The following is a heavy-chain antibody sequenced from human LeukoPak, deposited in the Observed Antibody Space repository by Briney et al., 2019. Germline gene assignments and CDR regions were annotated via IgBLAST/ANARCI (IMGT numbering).Heavy chain of an antibody. J-gene: IGHJ4*02. D-gene: IGHD1-26*01. CDR2: FDPEDGET. CDR3: ATTRRYSGSSSLDY. CDR1: GYTLTELS. V-gene: IGHV1-24*01. Sequence: ASVKVSCKVSGYTLTELSMHWVRQAPGKGLEWMGGFDPEDGETIYAQKFQGRVTMTEDTSTDTAYMELSSLRSEDTAVYYCATTRRYSGSSSLDYWGQGTLVTVSS.